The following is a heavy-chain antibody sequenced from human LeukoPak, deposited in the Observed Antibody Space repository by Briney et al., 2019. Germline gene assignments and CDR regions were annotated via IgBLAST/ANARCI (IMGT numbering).Heavy chain of an antibody. Sequence: GGSLRLSCAASGFTFSSYSMNWVRQAPGKGLELVSSISSSSSYIYYADSVKGRFTISRDNAKNSLYLQMNSLRAEDTAVYYCARAPTAMATDYWGQGTLVTVSS. CDR1: GFTFSSYS. V-gene: IGHV3-21*01. CDR2: ISSSSSYI. J-gene: IGHJ4*02. D-gene: IGHD5-18*01. CDR3: ARAPTAMATDY.